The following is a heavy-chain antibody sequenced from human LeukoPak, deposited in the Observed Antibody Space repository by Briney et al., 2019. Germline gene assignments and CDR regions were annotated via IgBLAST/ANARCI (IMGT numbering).Heavy chain of an antibody. D-gene: IGHD4-17*01. CDR3: ARPTGSATFDI. CDR2: IRYDGSEK. V-gene: IGHV3-30*02. CDR1: AFTFSNYD. Sequence: GGSLRLSCAASAFTFSNYDIHWVRQAPGQGLEWVAFIRYDGSEKKFADPAKDRFTISRDKSKNTLDLQMDSLRGEDTAVYYCARPTGSATFDIWGQGTMVTVSS. J-gene: IGHJ3*02.